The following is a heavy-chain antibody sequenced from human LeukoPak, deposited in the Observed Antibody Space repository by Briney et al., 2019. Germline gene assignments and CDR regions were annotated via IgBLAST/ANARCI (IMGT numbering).Heavy chain of an antibody. D-gene: IGHD1-14*01. CDR3: AKDLSDQEPEDRH. J-gene: IGHJ4*02. CDR2: ISWNSGSI. V-gene: IGHV3-9*01. Sequence: PGGSLRLSCAASGFTFDDYAMHWVRQAPGKGLEWVSGISWNSGSIGYADSVKGRFTISRDNAKNSLYLQMNSLRAEDTALYYCAKDLSDQEPEDRHWGQGTLVTVSS. CDR1: GFTFDDYA.